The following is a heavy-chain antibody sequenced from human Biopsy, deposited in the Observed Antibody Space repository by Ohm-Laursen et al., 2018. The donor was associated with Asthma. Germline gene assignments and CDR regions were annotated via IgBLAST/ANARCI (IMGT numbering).Heavy chain of an antibody. CDR2: HDHVEGGT. D-gene: IGHD4-17*01. J-gene: IGHJ4*01. Sequence: SVKVSCKISGYSLTDLSMHWVRQAPGQGLEWMGGHDHVEGGTVNARRFQGRVTMTEDTFTDTAYMELCSLSSDDTAVYYCASDFPKDYVRYNFQFWGQGTLVTVSS. CDR3: ASDFPKDYVRYNFQF. CDR1: GYSLTDLS. V-gene: IGHV1-24*01.